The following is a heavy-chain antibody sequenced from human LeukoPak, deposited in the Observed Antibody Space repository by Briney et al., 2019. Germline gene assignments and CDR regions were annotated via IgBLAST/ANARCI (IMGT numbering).Heavy chain of an antibody. CDR1: GFIFSDYW. V-gene: IGHV3-7*01. CDR2: IKQDGSEK. CDR3: ASQDNFDY. Sequence: GGSLRLSCAASGFIFSDYWMSWVRQAPGKGLEWVANIKQDGSEKYYVASVKGRFTISRDNAKNSLYLQMNSLRAEDTAVYYCASQDNFDYWGQGTLVTVSS. J-gene: IGHJ4*02.